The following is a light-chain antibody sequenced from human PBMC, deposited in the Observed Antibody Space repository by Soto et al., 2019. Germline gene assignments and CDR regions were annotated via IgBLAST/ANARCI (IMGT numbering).Light chain of an antibody. CDR1: SSDVGAYDS. J-gene: IGLJ2*01. CDR2: EVS. V-gene: IGLV2-8*01. Sequence: QSALTQPPSASGSPGQSVAISCTGTSSDVGAYDSVSWYQQHPGKAPKLMIYEVSKRPSGVPDRFSGSKSGNTASLTVSGLQAEDEADYYCSSYAGSNNVFGGGTKLTVL. CDR3: SSYAGSNNV.